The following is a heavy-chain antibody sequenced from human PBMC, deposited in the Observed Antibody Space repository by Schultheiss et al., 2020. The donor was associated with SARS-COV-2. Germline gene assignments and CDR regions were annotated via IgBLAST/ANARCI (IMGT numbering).Heavy chain of an antibody. CDR3: AINYYGSVY. V-gene: IGHV4-39*07. J-gene: IGHJ4*02. Sequence: SETLSLTCTVSGGSVSSGNYYWSWIRQPPGKGLEWIGEINHSGSTNYNPSLKSRVTISVDTSKNQFSLKLSSVTAADTAVYYCAINYYGSVYWGQGTLVTVSS. CDR1: GGSVSSGNYY. CDR2: INHSGST. D-gene: IGHD3-10*01.